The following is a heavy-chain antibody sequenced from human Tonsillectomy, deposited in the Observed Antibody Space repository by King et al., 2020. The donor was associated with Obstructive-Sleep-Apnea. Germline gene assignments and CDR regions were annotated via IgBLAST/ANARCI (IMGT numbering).Heavy chain of an antibody. CDR1: GFSFSSYW. D-gene: IGHD4-17*01. V-gene: IGHV3-74*01. CDR2: INSDGSCT. Sequence: VQLVESGGGLVQPGGSLRLSCAASGFSFSSYWMHWVRQAPGKGLVWVSRINSDGSCTNYADSVKGRFTISRDNAKNTLYLQMNSLRAEDTAVYYCVSLTTVTGTDYWGQGTLVTVSS. CDR3: VSLTTVTGTDY. J-gene: IGHJ4*02.